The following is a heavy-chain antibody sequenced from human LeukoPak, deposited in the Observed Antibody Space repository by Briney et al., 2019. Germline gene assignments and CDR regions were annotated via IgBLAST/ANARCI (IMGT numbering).Heavy chain of an antibody. D-gene: IGHD6-19*01. CDR1: GFTFSIYG. CDR3: AKDPAGYSSGWNGGYYYMDV. CDR2: IRYDGSNK. Sequence: PGGSLRLSCAASGFTFSIYGMHWVRQAPGKGLEWVAFIRYDGSNKYYADSVKGRFTISRDNSKNTLYLQMNSLRAEDTAVYYCAKDPAGYSSGWNGGYYYMDVWGKGTTVTVSS. V-gene: IGHV3-30*02. J-gene: IGHJ6*03.